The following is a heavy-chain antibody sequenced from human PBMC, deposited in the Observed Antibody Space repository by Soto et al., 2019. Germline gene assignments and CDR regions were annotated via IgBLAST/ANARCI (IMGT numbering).Heavy chain of an antibody. J-gene: IGHJ6*02. CDR3: ARNQPQRYCSGGTCRPAYGMDV. CDR2: IYYSGDT. D-gene: IGHD2-15*01. Sequence: KPAETLSLTCTVSVGSISSDSFYWAWIRHPPGKGLEWIGIIYYSGDTYYNPSLAGRLTMSVDTSNQFSLTLRSVTAADTALYYCARNQPQRYCSGGTCRPAYGMDVWGQGTTVTVSS. V-gene: IGHV4-39*01. CDR1: VGSISSDSFY.